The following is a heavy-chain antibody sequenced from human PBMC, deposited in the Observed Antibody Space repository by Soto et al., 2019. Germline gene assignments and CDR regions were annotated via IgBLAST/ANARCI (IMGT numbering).Heavy chain of an antibody. V-gene: IGHV3-21*01. D-gene: IGHD3-22*01. Sequence: GGSMRLPCAASGFTFSSYSMNWVLQAPGKGLEWVSSISSSSSYIYYADSVKGRFTISRDNAKNSLYLQKNRLRAEDTAVYYCARVFPCYDRSGYFLEPNDFWGQPTLVTVSS. CDR2: ISSSSSYI. CDR1: GFTFSSYS. CDR3: ARVFPCYDRSGYFLEPNDF. J-gene: IGHJ4*01.